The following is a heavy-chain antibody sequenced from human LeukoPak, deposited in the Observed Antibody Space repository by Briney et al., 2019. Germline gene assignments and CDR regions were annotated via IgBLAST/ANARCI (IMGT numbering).Heavy chain of an antibody. Sequence: GGSLRLSCAASGFTFSSPAMSWVRQAPGKGLEWVSVISASGGSTYYADSVKGRFTISRDNSKNTLYLQMNSLRADDTAVYYCAKSHHVTAIDYWGQGTLVTVSS. V-gene: IGHV3-23*01. D-gene: IGHD2-21*02. CDR1: GFTFSSPA. CDR2: ISASGGST. CDR3: AKSHHVTAIDY. J-gene: IGHJ4*02.